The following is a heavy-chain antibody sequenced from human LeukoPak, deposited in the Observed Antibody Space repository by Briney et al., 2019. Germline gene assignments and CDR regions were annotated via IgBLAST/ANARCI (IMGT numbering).Heavy chain of an antibody. Sequence: HPGGSLRLSCAASGFTVSSNYMSWVRQAPGKGLEWVSVIYSGGSTYYADSVKGRFTISRDNSKNTLYLQMNSLRAEDTAVYYCARRRYLSGYFDYWGQGTLVTVSS. V-gene: IGHV3-53*01. CDR3: ARRRYLSGYFDY. J-gene: IGHJ4*02. CDR2: IYSGGST. CDR1: GFTVSSNY. D-gene: IGHD1-26*01.